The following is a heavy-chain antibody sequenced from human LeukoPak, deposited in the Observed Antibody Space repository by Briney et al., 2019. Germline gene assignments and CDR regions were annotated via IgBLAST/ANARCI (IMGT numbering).Heavy chain of an antibody. J-gene: IGHJ3*02. CDR3: AKKLYAAAGTGDAFDI. V-gene: IGHV3-30*18. CDR2: ISYDGSHE. Sequence: GGSLRPSCAASGFTFSTYGMHWVRQAPGKGLEWVAVISYDGSHEYHADSVKGRFTISRDDSRNTLYLQMNSLRAEDTAVYYCAKKLYAAAGTGDAFDIWGQGTMVTVSS. CDR1: GFTFSTYG. D-gene: IGHD6-13*01.